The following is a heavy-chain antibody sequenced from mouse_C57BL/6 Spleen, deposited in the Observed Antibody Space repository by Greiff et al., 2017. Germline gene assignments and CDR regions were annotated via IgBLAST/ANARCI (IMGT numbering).Heavy chain of an antibody. V-gene: IGHV7-1*01. Sequence: EVNVVESGGGLVQSGRSLRLSCATSGFTFSDFYMEWVRQAPGKGLEWIAASRNKANDYTTEYSASVKGRFIVSRDTSQSILYLQMNALRAEDTAIYYCARDAGDYDAMDYWGQGTSVTVSS. CDR2: SRNKANDYTT. CDR3: ARDAGDYDAMDY. J-gene: IGHJ4*01. CDR1: GFTFSDFY.